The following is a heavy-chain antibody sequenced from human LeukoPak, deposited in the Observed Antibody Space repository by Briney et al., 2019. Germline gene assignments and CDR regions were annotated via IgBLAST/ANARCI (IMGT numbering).Heavy chain of an antibody. CDR1: EFTFDDYA. J-gene: IGHJ4*02. Sequence: GGSLRLSCAASEFTFDDYAMHWVRQAPGKGLEWVSLISGDGGSTYYADSVKGRFTISRDNSKNSLYLQMNSLRTEDTALYYCAKIPQINYYDSSGLDGYWGQGTLVTVSS. D-gene: IGHD3-22*01. CDR3: AKIPQINYYDSSGLDGY. V-gene: IGHV3-43*02. CDR2: ISGDGGST.